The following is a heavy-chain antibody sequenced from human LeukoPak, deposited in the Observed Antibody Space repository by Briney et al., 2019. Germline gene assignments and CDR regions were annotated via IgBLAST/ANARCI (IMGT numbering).Heavy chain of an antibody. J-gene: IGHJ5*02. CDR2: INPNSGGT. D-gene: IGHD1-26*01. V-gene: IGHV1-2*02. CDR3: ARVDRLGATSP. CDR1: GYTFTGYY. Sequence: ASVKVSCKASGYTFTGYYMHWVRQAPGQGLEWMGWINPNSGGTSYAQKFQGRVTMTRDTSISTAYMELSRLRSDDTAVYYCARVDRLGATSPWGQGTLVTVSS.